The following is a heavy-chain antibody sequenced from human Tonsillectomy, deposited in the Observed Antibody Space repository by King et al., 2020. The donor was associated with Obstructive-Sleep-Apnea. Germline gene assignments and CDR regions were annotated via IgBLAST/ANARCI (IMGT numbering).Heavy chain of an antibody. CDR1: GFTFSSYS. CDR3: ARGPGWDSGSYYVNY. J-gene: IGHJ4*02. CDR2: IISSSSYI. D-gene: IGHD1-26*01. V-gene: IGHV3-21*01. Sequence: VQLVESGGGLVKPGGSLRLSCAASGFTFSSYSMNWVRQAPGKGLEWVSSIISSSSYIYYADSVKGRFTISSNNAKNSLYLQMNSLRAEDTAVYYCARGPGWDSGSYYVNYWGQGTLVTVSS.